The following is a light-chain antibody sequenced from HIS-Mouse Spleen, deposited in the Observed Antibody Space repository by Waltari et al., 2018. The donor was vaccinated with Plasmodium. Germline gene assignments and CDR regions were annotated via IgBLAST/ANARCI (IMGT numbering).Light chain of an antibody. Sequence: DIQMTQSPSTLSASVGDRVTITCRASQSISSWLAWYQQKPRKAPKRLIYKASSLESGVPSRCSGSGAGTEFTLTISSLQPDDFATYYFQQYNSYWTFGQGTKVEIK. V-gene: IGKV1-5*03. J-gene: IGKJ1*01. CDR3: QQYNSYWT. CDR2: KAS. CDR1: QSISSW.